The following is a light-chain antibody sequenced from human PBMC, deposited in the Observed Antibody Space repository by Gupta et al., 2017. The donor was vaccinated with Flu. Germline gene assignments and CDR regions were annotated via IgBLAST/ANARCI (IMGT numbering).Light chain of an antibody. V-gene: IGLV6-57*01. CDR3: QCYDSSADVVV. Sequence: NFMLTQPHSVSESPGKTVTISCTRSSGNIANTYVQWYQQRPGSSPTAVIYEDNQRPSGVPDRLSGSIDSSSKSASLTSAGLRAEDEADYYCQCYDSSADVVVFGGGTKLTGL. CDR2: EDN. CDR1: SGNIANTY. J-gene: IGLJ2*01.